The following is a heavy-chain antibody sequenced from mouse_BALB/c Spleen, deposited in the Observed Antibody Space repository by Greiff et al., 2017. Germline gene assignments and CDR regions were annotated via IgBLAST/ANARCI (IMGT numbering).Heavy chain of an antibody. CDR1: GFTFSSYG. Sequence: EVQLMESGGDLVKPGGSLKLSCAASGFTFSSYGMSWVRQTPDKRLEWVATISSGGSYTYYPDSVKGRFTISRDNAKNTLYLQMSSLKSEDTAMYYCARQYDDYFDYWGQGTTLTVSS. CDR2: ISSGGSYT. V-gene: IGHV5-6*01. CDR3: ARQYDDYFDY. J-gene: IGHJ2*01. D-gene: IGHD2-12*01.